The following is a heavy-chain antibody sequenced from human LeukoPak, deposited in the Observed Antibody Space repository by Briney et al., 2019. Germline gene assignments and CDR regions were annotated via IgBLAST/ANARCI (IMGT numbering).Heavy chain of an antibody. Sequence: SGGSLRLSCAASGYTFSSYSMNWVRQAPGKGLEWVSSISSSSSYIYYADSVKGRFTNSRDNAKNSLYLQMNSLRAEDTAVYYCAREEYSGSYYFDYWGQGTLVTVSS. V-gene: IGHV3-21*01. CDR2: ISSSSSYI. CDR3: AREEYSGSYYFDY. D-gene: IGHD1-26*01. J-gene: IGHJ4*02. CDR1: GYTFSSYS.